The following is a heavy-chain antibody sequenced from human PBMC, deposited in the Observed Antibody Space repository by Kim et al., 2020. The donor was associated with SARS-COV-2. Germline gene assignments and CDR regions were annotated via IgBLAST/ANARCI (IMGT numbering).Heavy chain of an antibody. CDR2: INHSGST. CDR1: GGSFSGYY. D-gene: IGHD1-1*01. V-gene: IGHV4-34*01. Sequence: SETLSLTCAVYGGSFSGYYWSWIRRPPGKGLEWIGEINHSGSTNYNPSLKSRVTISVDTSKNQFSLKLSSVTAADTAVYYCAKTSKRFGVQLERRRPGGDAFDIWGQGTMVTVSS. J-gene: IGHJ3*02. CDR3: AKTSKRFGVQLERRRPGGDAFDI.